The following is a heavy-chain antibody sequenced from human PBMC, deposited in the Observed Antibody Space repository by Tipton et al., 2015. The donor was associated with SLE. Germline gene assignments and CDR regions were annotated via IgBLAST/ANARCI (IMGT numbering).Heavy chain of an antibody. D-gene: IGHD1-7*01. V-gene: IGHV4-34*01. Sequence: TLSLTCAVHGGSFSDYFWSWIRQPPGKGLEWIGEIYHSGSTNYNPSLKSRVTISVDKSKNQFSLKLSSVTAADTAVYYCARFQLELAYYFDYWGQGTLVTVSS. CDR2: IYHSGST. J-gene: IGHJ4*02. CDR3: ARFQLELAYYFDY. CDR1: GGSFSDYF.